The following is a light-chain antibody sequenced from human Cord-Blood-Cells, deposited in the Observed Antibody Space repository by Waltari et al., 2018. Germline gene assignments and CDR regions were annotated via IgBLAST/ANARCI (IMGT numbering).Light chain of an antibody. CDR1: QSVSSSY. CDR3: QQYGSSPPYT. CDR2: GAS. V-gene: IGKV3-20*01. Sequence: ELVLTQSPGTLSLSPGERATLSCRASQSVSSSYLAWYQQKPGQAPRLLIYGASRRATGIPDRFSGSGSGTDFTLTISRLEPEDFAVYYCQQYGSSPPYTFGQGTKLEIK. J-gene: IGKJ2*01.